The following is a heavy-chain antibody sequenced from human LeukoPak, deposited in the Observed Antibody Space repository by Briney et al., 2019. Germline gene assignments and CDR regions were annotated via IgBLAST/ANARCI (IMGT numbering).Heavy chain of an antibody. CDR1: GGSISTYF. Sequence: SETLSLTCTVSGGSISTYFWSWIRQPPGKGLEWIGYMDYSRSTKYNPSLKSRVTISADTSKNQFSLKLTSVTAGDTAVYYCAKWNTRGSWVDPWGQGTLVTVSS. V-gene: IGHV4-59*01. D-gene: IGHD1-1*01. J-gene: IGHJ5*02. CDR3: AKWNTRGSWVDP. CDR2: MDYSRST.